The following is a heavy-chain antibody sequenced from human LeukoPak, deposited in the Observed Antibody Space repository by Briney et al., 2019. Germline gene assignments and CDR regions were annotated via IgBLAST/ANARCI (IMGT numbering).Heavy chain of an antibody. Sequence: GGSLRLSCAASGFTFSRFGMNWVRQAPGKGLEWVSYISSSSSTIYYADSVKGRFTISRDNAKNSLYLQMNSLRGEDTAVYYCARDRDSTYYYGMDVWGQGTTVTVSS. CDR2: ISSSSSTI. CDR3: ARDRDSTYYYGMDV. D-gene: IGHD3-10*01. J-gene: IGHJ6*02. V-gene: IGHV3-48*01. CDR1: GFTFSRFG.